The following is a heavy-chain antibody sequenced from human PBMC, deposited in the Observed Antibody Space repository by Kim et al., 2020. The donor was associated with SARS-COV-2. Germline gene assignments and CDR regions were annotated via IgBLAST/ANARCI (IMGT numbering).Heavy chain of an antibody. J-gene: IGHJ4*02. V-gene: IGHV3-23*01. Sequence: YYAHSVRGRFTITRDHSKNPLSLQMNSLRAEDTALYYCAKTGQLDYWGQGTLVTVSS. D-gene: IGHD6-13*01. CDR3: AKTGQLDY.